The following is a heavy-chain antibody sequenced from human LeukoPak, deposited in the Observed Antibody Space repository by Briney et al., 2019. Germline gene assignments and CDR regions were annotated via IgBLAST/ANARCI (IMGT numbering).Heavy chain of an antibody. Sequence: GGSLTLSCAASGFTFSGSAMHWVRQASGKGLEWVGRIRSKANSYATAYAESVKGRFTISRDDSKNTAYLQMNSLKTEDTAVYYCSSTDWGYFQHWGQGTLVTVSS. CDR1: GFTFSGSA. J-gene: IGHJ1*01. CDR3: SSTDWGYFQH. CDR2: IRSKANSYAT. V-gene: IGHV3-73*01. D-gene: IGHD7-27*01.